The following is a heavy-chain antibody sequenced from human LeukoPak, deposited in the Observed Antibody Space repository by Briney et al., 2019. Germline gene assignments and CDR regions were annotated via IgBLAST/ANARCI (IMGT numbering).Heavy chain of an antibody. J-gene: IGHJ4*02. CDR1: GYNFPGYW. V-gene: IGHV5-51*01. Sequence: GESLKISCKSSGYNFPGYWIGWVRQMPGKGLEWMGIIYPGDSDTRYSPSFQGQVTFSADKSICTAYLQWSSLKASDTAMYYCARHVTPLRRYCSGGVNCYPAFDSWGQGTLVTVSS. CDR3: ARHVTPLRRYCSGGVNCYPAFDS. CDR2: IYPGDSDT. D-gene: IGHD2-15*01.